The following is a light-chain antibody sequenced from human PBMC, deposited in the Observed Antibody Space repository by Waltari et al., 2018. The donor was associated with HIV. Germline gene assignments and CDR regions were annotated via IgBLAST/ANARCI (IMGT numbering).Light chain of an antibody. Sequence: DIVMTQPPDSLAVSLGERATIICKSSQSVLYSSNNKNYLTWYQQKPGQPPKLLISWASTRESGVPDRFSGSGSGTDFTLTISSLQAEDVAVYYCQQYYSPPWSFGQGTKVEIK. CDR3: QQYYSPPWS. V-gene: IGKV4-1*01. J-gene: IGKJ1*01. CDR1: QSVLYSSNNKNY. CDR2: WAS.